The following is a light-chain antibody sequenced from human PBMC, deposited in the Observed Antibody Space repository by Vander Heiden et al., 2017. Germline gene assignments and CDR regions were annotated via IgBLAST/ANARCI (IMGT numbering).Light chain of an antibody. Sequence: QSALTQPASASGSHGQSITISCTGTSSDVGAYNYVSWYQQHPGKAPKLMIYAVSNRPSGVSNRFSGSKSGNTASLTISGLQAEDEADYYCSSYTNSSPYVFGTGTKVTVL. CDR1: SSDVGAYNY. CDR3: SSYTNSSPYV. V-gene: IGLV2-14*03. CDR2: AVS. J-gene: IGLJ1*01.